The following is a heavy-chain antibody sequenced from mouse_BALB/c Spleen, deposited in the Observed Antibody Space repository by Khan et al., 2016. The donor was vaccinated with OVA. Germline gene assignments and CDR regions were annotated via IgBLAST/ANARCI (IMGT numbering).Heavy chain of an antibody. J-gene: IGHJ3*01. Sequence: QVQLQQSGAELVRPGVSVKISCKGSGYTFTDFAMPWMKQSHAKSLEWIGVISTYYGDTTHNQKFKGRATMTVDKSSSTAYMELARLTSEDSAIYYCVRGSVKYSFAYWGQGTLVTVAA. V-gene: IGHV1S137*01. CDR2: ISTYYGDT. CDR3: VRGSVKYSFAY. CDR1: GYTFTDFA.